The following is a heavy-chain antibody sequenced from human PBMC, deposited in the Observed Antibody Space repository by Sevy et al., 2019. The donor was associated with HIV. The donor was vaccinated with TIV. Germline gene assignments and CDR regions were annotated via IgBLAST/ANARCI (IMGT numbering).Heavy chain of an antibody. Sequence: GGSLRLSCAASGFTFEDYGMSWVRQVPGKGPEWVSGINWNGGSTSYADYVKGRFTISRDNAKKSLYLQMKGLRAEDTALYYCARDPPSYYDYRTGYHDFWGQGTRVTVSS. CDR2: INWNGGST. D-gene: IGHD3-3*01. J-gene: IGHJ4*01. V-gene: IGHV3-20*04. CDR1: GFTFEDYG. CDR3: ARDPPSYYDYRTGYHDF.